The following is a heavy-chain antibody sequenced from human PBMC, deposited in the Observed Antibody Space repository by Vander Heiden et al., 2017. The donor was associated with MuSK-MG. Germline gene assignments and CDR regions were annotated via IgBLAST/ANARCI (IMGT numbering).Heavy chain of an antibody. J-gene: IGHJ6*03. V-gene: IGHV1-18*01. CDR3: AREYYDSSGYYAQAGYYYYYMDV. CDR2: ISAYNGNT. CDR1: GYPFTRHG. Sequence: QVQLVQSGAEVKKPGASGKGSCQASGYPFTRHGFSWVRQAPGQGLEWMGWISAYNGNTNYAQKLQGRVTMTTDTSTSTAYMELRSLRSDDTAVYYCAREYYDSSGYYAQAGYYYYYMDVWGKGTTVTVSS. D-gene: IGHD3-22*01.